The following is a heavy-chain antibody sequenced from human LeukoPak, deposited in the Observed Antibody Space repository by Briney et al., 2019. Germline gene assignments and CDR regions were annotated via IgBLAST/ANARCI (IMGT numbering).Heavy chain of an antibody. CDR2: IKYDGSDK. V-gene: IGHV3-7*01. D-gene: IGHD3-10*01. J-gene: IGHJ4*02. CDR3: ARRSLFDY. Sequence: GGSLRLSCVASGSTFRDYWMTWVRQAPGKGLECVANIKYDGSDKYYVDSVKGRFTISRDNAKNSVYLQMNSLRVEDTAVYYCARRSLFDYWGQGTVVTVSS. CDR1: GSTFRDYW.